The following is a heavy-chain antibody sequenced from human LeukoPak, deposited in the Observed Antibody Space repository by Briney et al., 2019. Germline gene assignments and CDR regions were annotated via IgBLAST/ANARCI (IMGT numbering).Heavy chain of an antibody. CDR3: VKGFPHYYDSSGFGAFDV. D-gene: IGHD3-22*01. J-gene: IGHJ3*01. CDR2: ISSNGGNT. Sequence: RGSLRLSCSASGFTFSFYAMGWVRQAPGKGLEYVSAISSNGGNTYYADSVKGRFTISRDNSKNTLYLQMNSLRADDTAVYYCVKGFPHYYDSSGFGAFDVWGQGTIVTISS. V-gene: IGHV3-64D*09. CDR1: GFTFSFYA.